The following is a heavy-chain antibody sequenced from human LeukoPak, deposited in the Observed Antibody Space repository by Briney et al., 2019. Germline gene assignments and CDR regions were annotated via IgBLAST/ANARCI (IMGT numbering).Heavy chain of an antibody. V-gene: IGHV1-69*05. Sequence: GSSVKVSCKASGGTSSSYAISWVRQAPGQGLEWMGGIIPIFGTANYAQKFQGRVTITTDESTSTAYMELSSLRSEDTAVYYCARDAIGSGSLDAFDIWGQGTMVTVSS. CDR2: IIPIFGTA. CDR1: GGTSSSYA. J-gene: IGHJ3*02. D-gene: IGHD3-10*01. CDR3: ARDAIGSGSLDAFDI.